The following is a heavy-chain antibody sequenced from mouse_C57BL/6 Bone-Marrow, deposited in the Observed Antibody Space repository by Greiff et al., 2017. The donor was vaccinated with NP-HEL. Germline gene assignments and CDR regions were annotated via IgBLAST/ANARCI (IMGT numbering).Heavy chain of an antibody. J-gene: IGHJ1*03. CDR2: INPNNGGT. V-gene: IGHV1-18*01. CDR3: AREGFTTVVADWYFDV. CDR1: GYTFTDYN. D-gene: IGHD1-1*01. Sequence: VQLQQSGPELVKPGASVKIPCKASGYTFTDYNMDWVKQSHGKSLEWIGDINPNNGGTIYNQKFKGKATLTVDKSSSTAYMELRSLTSEDTAVYYCAREGFTTVVADWYFDVWGTGTTVTVSS.